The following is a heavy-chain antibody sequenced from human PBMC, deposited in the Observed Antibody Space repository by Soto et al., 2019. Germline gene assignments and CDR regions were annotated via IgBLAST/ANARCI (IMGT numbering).Heavy chain of an antibody. J-gene: IGHJ4*02. CDR1: GFPFNKYA. Sequence: QVQLVESGGGVVQPGRSLRVSCVASGFPFNKYALHWVRQAPGKGLEWVAVISNGGDHKYYGDSVKGRFTISRDNSKSTLYLQKNSLRPEDTAVYYCARDDFSLSARGGYVDYWGQGTLVTVSS. CDR3: ARDDFSLSARGGYVDY. CDR2: ISNGGDHK. V-gene: IGHV3-30-3*01. D-gene: IGHD1-26*01.